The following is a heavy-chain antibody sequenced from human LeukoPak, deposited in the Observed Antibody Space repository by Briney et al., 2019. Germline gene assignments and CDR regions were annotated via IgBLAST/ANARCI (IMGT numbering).Heavy chain of an antibody. J-gene: IGHJ5*02. CDR3: ARGRANYYDSSGYYRPDWFDP. CDR1: GFPLYDYA. Sequence: GGSLRLSCAASGFPLYDYAMSWVRQAPGKGLEWVSGINWNGGSTGYADSVKGRFTISRDNAKNSLYLQMSSLRVEDTALYYCARGRANYYDSSGYYRPDWFDPWGQGTLVTASS. V-gene: IGHV3-20*04. CDR2: INWNGGST. D-gene: IGHD3-22*01.